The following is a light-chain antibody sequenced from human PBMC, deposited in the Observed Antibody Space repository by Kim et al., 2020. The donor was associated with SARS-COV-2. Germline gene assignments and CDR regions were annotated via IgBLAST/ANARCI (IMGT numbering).Light chain of an antibody. CDR1: NTDVDDFRY. Sequence: GQSITIPCTGTNTDVDDFRYVSWYQQHPGKAPKLLTFDVTNRPPGVSARFSGAKSGDTASLIITGLQTEDEADYYCSSYTSGDTWVFGGGTRLTVL. J-gene: IGLJ3*02. CDR3: SSYTSGDTWV. V-gene: IGLV2-14*04. CDR2: DVT.